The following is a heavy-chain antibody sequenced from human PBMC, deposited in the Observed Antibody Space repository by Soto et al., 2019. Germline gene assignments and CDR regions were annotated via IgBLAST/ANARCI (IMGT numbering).Heavy chain of an antibody. V-gene: IGHV3-23*01. D-gene: IGHD2-8*01. Sequence: EVKLLESGGGLVQPGGSLRLSCAASEFTFGAYAMSWVRQAPGKGLESVSGISGSGGTTYYADSVKGRFTISRDNSKNPLYLQMNSLRAEDTALYYCAKGPYCTSGVCYTPFDYWGRGTLVTVSS. J-gene: IGHJ4*02. CDR3: AKGPYCTSGVCYTPFDY. CDR1: EFTFGAYA. CDR2: ISGSGGTT.